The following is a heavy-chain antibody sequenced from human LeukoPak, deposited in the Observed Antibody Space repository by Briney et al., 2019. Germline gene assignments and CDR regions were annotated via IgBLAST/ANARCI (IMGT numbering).Heavy chain of an antibody. V-gene: IGHV4-59*01. D-gene: IGHD3-22*01. CDR1: GGSISSYY. Sequence: SETLSLTCTVSGGSISSYYWSWIRQPPATGLELIGYIYYSCSANYNPSLKSLVTISVHTSKNHFPLKLSSVTAADPAVYNCARGGDYYDSSINYWGQRTLVTVPS. J-gene: IGHJ4*02. CDR2: IYYSCSA. CDR3: ARGGDYYDSSINY.